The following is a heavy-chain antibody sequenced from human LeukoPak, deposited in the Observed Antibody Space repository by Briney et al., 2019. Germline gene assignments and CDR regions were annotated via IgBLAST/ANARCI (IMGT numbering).Heavy chain of an antibody. V-gene: IGHV4-39*01. Sequence: RSSETLSLTCTVSGGSISSSSYYWGWIRQPPGKGLEWIGSIYYSGSTYYNPSLKSRVTISVDTSKNQFSLKLSSVTAADTAVYYCARHVGLGAGTSCYLDVWGKGTTVTVSS. D-gene: IGHD2-2*01. CDR2: IYYSGST. J-gene: IGHJ6*04. CDR3: ARHVGLGAGTSCYLDV. CDR1: GGSISSSSYY.